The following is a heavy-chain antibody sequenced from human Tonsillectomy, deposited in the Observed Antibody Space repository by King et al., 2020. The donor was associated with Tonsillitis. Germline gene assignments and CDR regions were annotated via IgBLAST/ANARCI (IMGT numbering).Heavy chain of an antibody. CDR3: ARCGGGLYSRSWYGRLDY. Sequence: VQLVESGAEVKKPGESLKISCKGSGYSFTSYWIGWVRQMPGKGLEWMGIIYPGDSDSRYSPSFQGQVTISADKSISTAYLQWSSLKASDTAMYYCARCGGGLYSRSWYGRLDYWGQGPLVTVSS. D-gene: IGHD6-13*01. CDR1: GYSFTSYW. V-gene: IGHV5-51*01. CDR2: IYPGDSDS. J-gene: IGHJ4*02.